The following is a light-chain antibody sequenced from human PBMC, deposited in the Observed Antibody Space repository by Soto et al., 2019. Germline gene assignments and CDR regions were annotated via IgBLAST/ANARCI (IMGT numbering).Light chain of an antibody. CDR3: GSWDDSLDGWV. CDR2: SFD. CDR1: SSNIRSNS. Sequence: QSVLSQPPSASGTPGQRVTISCSGSSSNIRSNSVNWYQQLPGAAPTLLIYSFDQRPSGVPDRFSGSKSGTSASLAISGLQSQDEADYYCGSWDDSLDGWVFGGGTKLTVL. V-gene: IGLV1-44*01. J-gene: IGLJ3*02.